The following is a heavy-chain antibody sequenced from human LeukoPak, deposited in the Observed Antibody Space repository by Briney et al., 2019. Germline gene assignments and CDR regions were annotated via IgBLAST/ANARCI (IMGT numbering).Heavy chain of an antibody. D-gene: IGHD3-16*01. CDR2: ISGSGGST. Sequence: GGSLRLSCAASGFTFSNAWMSWVRQAPGKGLEWVSAISGSGGSTYYADSVKGRFTISRDNSKNTLYLQMNSLRAEDTAVYYCAKTRDTFGGVIGPFDYWGQGTLVTVSS. CDR1: GFTFSNAW. CDR3: AKTRDTFGGVIGPFDY. V-gene: IGHV3-23*01. J-gene: IGHJ4*02.